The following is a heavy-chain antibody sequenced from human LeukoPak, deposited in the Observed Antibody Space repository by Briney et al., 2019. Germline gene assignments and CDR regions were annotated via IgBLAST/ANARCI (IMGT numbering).Heavy chain of an antibody. V-gene: IGHV4-31*03. J-gene: IGHJ4*02. CDR1: GGSISSGGYY. Sequence: PSETLSLTCTVSGGSISSGGYYWSWIRQHPGKGLEWIGYIYYSGSTYYNPSLKSRVTISVDTSKNQFSLKLSSVTAADTAVYYCARGQPTFNYHDSGGPYSFYFDYWGPGTLVTVSS. CDR2: IYYSGST. D-gene: IGHD3-22*01. CDR3: ARGQPTFNYHDSGGPYSFYFDY.